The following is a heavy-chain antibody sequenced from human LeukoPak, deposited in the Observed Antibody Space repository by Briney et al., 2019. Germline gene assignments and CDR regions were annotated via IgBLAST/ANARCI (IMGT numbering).Heavy chain of an antibody. Sequence: PGGSLRLSCAASGFTFSDYYMSWIRQAPGKGLEWVSAISGSGGSTYYADSVKGRFTISRDNSKNTLYLQMNSLRAEDTAVYYCAEVGLWEYNWNDVANEYYFDYWGQGTLVTVSS. J-gene: IGHJ4*02. V-gene: IGHV3-23*01. CDR2: ISGSGGST. D-gene: IGHD1-20*01. CDR1: GFTFSDYY. CDR3: AEVGLWEYNWNDVANEYYFDY.